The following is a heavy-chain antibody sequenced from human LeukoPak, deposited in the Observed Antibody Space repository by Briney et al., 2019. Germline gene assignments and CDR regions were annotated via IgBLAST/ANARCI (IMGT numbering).Heavy chain of an antibody. CDR3: TRVQESTRSSSWPIDY. CDR1: GFTFSGSA. D-gene: IGHD6-13*01. CDR2: IRSKANSYAT. J-gene: IGHJ4*02. Sequence: SGGSLRLSCAASGFTFSGSAMHWVRQASGKGLEWVGRIRSKANSYATAYAASVKGRFTISRDDSKNTAYLQMNSLKTEDTAVYYCTRVQESTRSSSWPIDYWGQGTLVTVSS. V-gene: IGHV3-73*01.